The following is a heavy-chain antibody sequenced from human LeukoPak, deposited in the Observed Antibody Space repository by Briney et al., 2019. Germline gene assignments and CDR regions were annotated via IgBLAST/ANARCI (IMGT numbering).Heavy chain of an antibody. J-gene: IGHJ6*04. CDR3: ARDEGDYYYYYGMDV. CDR1: GFSFSSYW. V-gene: IGHV3-48*04. CDR2: ISSSGSTI. Sequence: GGSLRLSCAASGFSFSSYWMHWVRQAPGKGLEWVSYISSSGSTIYYADSVKGRFTISRDNAKNSLYLQLNSLRVEDTAVYYCARDEGDYYYYYGMDVWGKGTTVTVSS.